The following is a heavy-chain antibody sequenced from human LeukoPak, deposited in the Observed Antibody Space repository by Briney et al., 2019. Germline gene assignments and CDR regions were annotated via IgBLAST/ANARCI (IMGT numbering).Heavy chain of an antibody. Sequence: SETLSLTCAVYGGSFSGYYWSWIRQPPGKGLEWIGEINHSGSTNYNPSLKSRVSISVDTSKSQFSLKLSSVTAADTAVYYCASSYCSGGSCYSGDAFDIWGQGTMVTVSS. CDR3: ASSYCSGGSCYSGDAFDI. D-gene: IGHD2-15*01. CDR1: GGSFSGYY. J-gene: IGHJ3*02. CDR2: INHSGST. V-gene: IGHV4-34*01.